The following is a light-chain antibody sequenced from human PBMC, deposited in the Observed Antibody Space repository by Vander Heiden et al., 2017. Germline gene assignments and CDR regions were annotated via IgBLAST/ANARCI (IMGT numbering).Light chain of an antibody. J-gene: IGLJ1*01. Sequence: QSVLTQPPSASGTPGQRVTISCSGSDSNIGLNNANWYQQLPGTAPKLLIYNNNQRPSGVPDRFSGSKSGTSASLAIIGLQSEDEADYYCSAWDKWPHVFGTGTKVTV. CDR1: DSNIGLNN. CDR3: SAWDKWPHV. CDR2: NNN. V-gene: IGLV1-44*01.